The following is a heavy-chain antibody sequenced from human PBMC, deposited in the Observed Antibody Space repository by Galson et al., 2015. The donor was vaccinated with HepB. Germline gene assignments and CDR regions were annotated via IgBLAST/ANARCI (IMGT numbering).Heavy chain of an antibody. V-gene: IGHV3-23*01. CDR3: AKYPTRSAVNYFDY. CDR2: ISGSGGSI. CDR1: GLAFSSYA. D-gene: IGHD6-19*01. J-gene: IGHJ4*02. Sequence: SLRLSCAASGLAFSSYAMSWVRQAPGKGLEWVSGISGSGGSIYHADSVKGRFTISRDNSKNTLYLQMNSLRAEDTAVYYCAKYPTRSAVNYFDYWGQGTLVTVSS.